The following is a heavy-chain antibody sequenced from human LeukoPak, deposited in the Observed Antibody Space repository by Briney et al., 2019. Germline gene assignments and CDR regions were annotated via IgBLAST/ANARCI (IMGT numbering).Heavy chain of an antibody. CDR1: GFTFDDYA. V-gene: IGHV3-9*01. CDR2: ISWNSNSI. J-gene: IGHJ4*02. D-gene: IGHD3-3*01. Sequence: GGSLRLSCAASGFTFDDYAMHWVRQVPGKGLEWVSGISWNSNSIGYADSVKGRFTISRDIAKNTLYLQMNSLRAEDTGVYYCAKDHYWSIDYWGRGTLVTVSS. CDR3: AKDHYWSIDY.